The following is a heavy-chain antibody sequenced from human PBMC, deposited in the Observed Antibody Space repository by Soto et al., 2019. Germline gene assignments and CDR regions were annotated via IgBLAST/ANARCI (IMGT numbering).Heavy chain of an antibody. V-gene: IGHV1-69*06. D-gene: IGHD2-21*02. CDR1: GGIFSSNT. J-gene: IGHJ4*02. CDR3: ASKAACGGDCYAVDS. CDR2: IIPLFGTA. Sequence: QVYLVQSGAEVKKPGSSVKISCKASGGIFSSNTINWVRQAAGQGLEWMGGIIPLFGTANYAEKFQGRVTITADKSTKTEYRELTSLRSEDTAVYYCASKAACGGDCYAVDSWGQGTLVTVSS.